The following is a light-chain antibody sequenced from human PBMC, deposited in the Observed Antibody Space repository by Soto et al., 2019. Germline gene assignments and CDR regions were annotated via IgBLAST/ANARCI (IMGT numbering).Light chain of an antibody. J-gene: IGLJ3*02. CDR2: DVS. CDR1: SSDVGGYNS. V-gene: IGLV2-14*01. CDR3: TSYTSGSTLV. Sequence: QSALTQPASVSGSPGQSITISCTGTSSDVGGYNSVSWYQHHPGKAPKLMIYDVSNRPSGVSNRFSGSKSGNTASLTISGLQAEDEADYYCTSYTSGSTLVFGGGTKLTVL.